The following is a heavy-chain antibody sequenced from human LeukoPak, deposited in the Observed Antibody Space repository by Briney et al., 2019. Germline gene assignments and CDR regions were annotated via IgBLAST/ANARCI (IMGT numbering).Heavy chain of an antibody. D-gene: IGHD6-13*01. CDR3: AKAFRDCDSSSYSAFDI. J-gene: IGHJ3*02. Sequence: PGGSLRLSCAASGFTFSSYAMSWVRQAPGKGLEWVSTITGRTYYADSVKGRFTVSRDNSKNILYLQMSSLRADDTAVYYCAKAFRDCDSSSYSAFDIWGQGTMVTVSS. CDR1: GFTFSSYA. V-gene: IGHV3-23*01. CDR2: ITGRT.